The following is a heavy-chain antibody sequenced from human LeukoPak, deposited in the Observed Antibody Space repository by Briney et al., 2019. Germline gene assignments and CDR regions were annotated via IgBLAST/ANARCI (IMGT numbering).Heavy chain of an antibody. V-gene: IGHV4-30-2*01. CDR1: GGSISSGGYY. Sequence: SQTLSLTCTVSGGSISSGGYYWSWIRQPPGKGLEWIGYIYHSGSTYYNPSLKSRVTISVDRSKNQFSLKLNSVTAADTAVYYCARAGDDAFDIWGQGTMVTVSS. CDR3: ARAGDDAFDI. CDR2: IYHSGST. D-gene: IGHD1-26*01. J-gene: IGHJ3*02.